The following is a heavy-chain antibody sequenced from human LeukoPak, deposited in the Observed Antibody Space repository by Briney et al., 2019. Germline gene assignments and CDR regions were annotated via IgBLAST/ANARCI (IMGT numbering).Heavy chain of an antibody. D-gene: IGHD2-15*01. J-gene: IGHJ3*02. CDR3: ARGYCSGGSCYTGAVYDAFDI. CDR2: IYSGGST. V-gene: IGHV3-53*01. CDR1: GFTVSSNY. Sequence: GGSLRLSCAASGFTVSSNYMSWVRQAPGKWLEWVSVIYSGGSTYYADSVKGRFTISRDNSKNTLYLQMNSLRAEDTAVYYCARGYCSGGSCYTGAVYDAFDIWGQGTMVTVSS.